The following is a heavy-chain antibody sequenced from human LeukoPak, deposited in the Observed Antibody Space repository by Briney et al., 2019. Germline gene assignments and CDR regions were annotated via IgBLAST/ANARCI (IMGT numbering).Heavy chain of an antibody. CDR1: GFTFSSYA. CDR3: ASAPLGSTRP. CDR2: ISGSGSTT. Sequence: AGGSLRLSCAASGFTFSSYAMTWVRQAPGKGLVWVSSISGSGSTTYYADSVKGRFTISRDNAKNTLYLQMNSLRVEDTAVYYCASAPLGSTRPWGQGTLVTVSS. V-gene: IGHV3-23*01. J-gene: IGHJ5*02. D-gene: IGHD1-26*01.